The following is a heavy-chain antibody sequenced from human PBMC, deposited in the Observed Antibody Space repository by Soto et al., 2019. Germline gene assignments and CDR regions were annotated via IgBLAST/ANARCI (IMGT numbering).Heavy chain of an antibody. CDR1: GLTFSNVW. CDR2: IKSKTDGGTT. V-gene: IGHV3-15*07. Sequence: VQLVESGGGFVKPGGSLRLSCAASGLTFSNVWMNWVRQAPGKGLEWVGHIKSKTDGGTTDYAAPVKGRFTISRYDSTNTLYLQMNSSKIAATCVYYCTAHICPSFQSAHWGQGTLVTVSP. CDR3: TAHICPSFQSAH. J-gene: IGHJ4*02.